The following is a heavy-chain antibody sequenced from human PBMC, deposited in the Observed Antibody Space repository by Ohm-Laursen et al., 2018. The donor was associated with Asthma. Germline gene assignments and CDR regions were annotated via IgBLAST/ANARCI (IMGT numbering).Heavy chain of an antibody. CDR2: IYYSGST. CDR3: ARGRRYSSSWLDY. CDR1: GGSISSYY. D-gene: IGHD6-13*01. J-gene: IGHJ4*02. Sequence: SETLSLTCTVSGGSISSYYWSWIRPPPGEGLEWIGYIYYSGSTNYNPSLKSRVTISVDTSKNQFSLKLSSVTAADTAVYYCARGRRYSSSWLDYWGQGTLVTVSS. V-gene: IGHV4-59*01.